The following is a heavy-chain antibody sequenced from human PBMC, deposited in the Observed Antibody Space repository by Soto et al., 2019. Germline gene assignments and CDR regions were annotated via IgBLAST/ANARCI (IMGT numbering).Heavy chain of an antibody. CDR2: ISGGSGDST. J-gene: IGHJ4*02. CDR1: GFTFSNYA. CDR3: AKNQPSWATRAAFDY. Sequence: LRLSCAASGFTFSNYAMNWVRQAPVKGLEWVSGISGGSGDSTFYADSVKGRFTISRDNSKNTLHLQMNSLRTEDTAVYYCAKNQPSWATRAAFDYWGQGTLVT. D-gene: IGHD2-2*01. V-gene: IGHV3-23*01.